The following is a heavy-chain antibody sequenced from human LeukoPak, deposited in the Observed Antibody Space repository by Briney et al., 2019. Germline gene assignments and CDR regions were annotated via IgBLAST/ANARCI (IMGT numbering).Heavy chain of an antibody. CDR1: GGSISSSSYY. D-gene: IGHD1-26*01. Sequence: SETLSLTCTVSGGSISSSSYYWGWIRQPPGKGLEWIGEINHSGSTNYNPSLKSRVTISVDTSKNQFSLKLSSVTAADTAVYYCARGRGGAHYWGQGTLVTVSS. CDR3: ARGRGGAHY. J-gene: IGHJ4*02. CDR2: INHSGST. V-gene: IGHV4-39*07.